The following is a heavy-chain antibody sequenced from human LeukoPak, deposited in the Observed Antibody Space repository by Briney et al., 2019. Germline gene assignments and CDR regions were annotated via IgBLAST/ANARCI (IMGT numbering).Heavy chain of an antibody. D-gene: IGHD4-23*01. V-gene: IGHV3-13*01. Sequence: GGSLRLSCAASGFTFSSYDMHWVRQATGKGLEWVSAIGTAGDTYYPGSAKGRFTISRENAKNSLYLQMNSLRAGDAAVDYCARAVYGGNGVDVWGQGTAVTVSS. CDR2: IGTAGDT. CDR1: GFTFSSYD. CDR3: ARAVYGGNGVDV. J-gene: IGHJ6*02.